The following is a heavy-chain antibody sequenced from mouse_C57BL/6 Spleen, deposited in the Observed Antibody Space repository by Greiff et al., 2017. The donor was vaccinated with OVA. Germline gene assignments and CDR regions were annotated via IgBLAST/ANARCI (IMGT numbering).Heavy chain of an antibody. CDR3: AKQGDAMDD. Sequence: QVQLQQSGPGLVPPSQSLSITCTVSGFSLTSSGVHWVRQSPGTGLEWLGVLWRGGSTDYNAAFMSRLRLTKDNSKSQVFFKMNSLQADDTAIYYCAKQGDAMDDWGQGTSGTVAS. CDR2: LWRGGST. CDR1: GFSLTSSG. J-gene: IGHJ4*01. V-gene: IGHV2-5*01.